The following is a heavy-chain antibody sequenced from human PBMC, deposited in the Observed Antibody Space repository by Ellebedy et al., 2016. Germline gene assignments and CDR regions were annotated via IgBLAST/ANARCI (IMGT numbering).Heavy chain of an antibody. CDR2: ISYDGSNK. CDR1: GFTFSSYA. CDR3: ARAKQWLVADY. D-gene: IGHD6-19*01. V-gene: IGHV3-30-3*01. Sequence: GGSLRLSXAASGFTFSSYAMHWVRQAPGKGLEWVAVISYDGSNKYYADSVKGRFTISRDNSKNTLYLQMNSLRAEDTAVYYCARAKQWLVADYWGQGTLVTVSS. J-gene: IGHJ4*02.